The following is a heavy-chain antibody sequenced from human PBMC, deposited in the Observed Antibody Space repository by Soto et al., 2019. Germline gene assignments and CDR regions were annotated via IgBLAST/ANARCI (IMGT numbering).Heavy chain of an antibody. CDR1: GYGFTTYG. CDR2: ISAHNGNT. CDR3: APGRYADY. D-gene: IGHD3-16*01. J-gene: IGHJ4*02. Sequence: QVHLVQSGAEVKKPGASVKVSCKGSGYGFTTYGITWVRQAPGQGLEWMAWISAHNGNTNYAQKLQGRVTVTRDTSTSTAYMELRSLRSYDATVYYRAPGRYADYWGQGALVTVSS. V-gene: IGHV1-18*01.